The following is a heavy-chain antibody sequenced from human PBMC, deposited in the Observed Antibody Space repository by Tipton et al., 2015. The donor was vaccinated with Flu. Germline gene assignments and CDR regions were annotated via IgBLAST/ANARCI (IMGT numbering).Heavy chain of an antibody. V-gene: IGHV4-34*01. Sequence: TLSLTCAVYGGSFSSHYWSWIRQPPGKGLEWIGEINHSGTTNNNPSLKSRVTMSVDTSKNQFSLRLNSVTAADTAVYYCARGTAYSTTCFDSWGRGTLVTVSS. CDR3: ARGTAYSTTCFDS. CDR1: GGSFSSHY. J-gene: IGHJ4*02. D-gene: IGHD1-14*01. CDR2: INHSGTT.